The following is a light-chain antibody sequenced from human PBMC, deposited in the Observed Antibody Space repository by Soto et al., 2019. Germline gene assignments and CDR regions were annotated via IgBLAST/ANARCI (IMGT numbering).Light chain of an antibody. V-gene: IGLV2-8*01. Sequence: QSVLTQPASVSGSPGQSVTISCTGTSNDVGGYNYVSWYQQHPGKAPKLMIHEVSKRPSGVPDRFSGSKSGNTASLTVSGLLTEDEADYYCSSYGGANTVVFGGGTKLTVL. CDR3: SSYGGANTVV. CDR1: SNDVGGYNY. J-gene: IGLJ2*01. CDR2: EVS.